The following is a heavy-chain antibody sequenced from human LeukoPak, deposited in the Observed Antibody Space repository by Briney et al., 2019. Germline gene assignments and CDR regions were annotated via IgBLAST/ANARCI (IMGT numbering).Heavy chain of an antibody. V-gene: IGHV5-51*01. Sequence: GESLKISCQGSGYSFTSYWIGWVRQMPGKGLEWMGIIYPGDSDTRYSPSFQGQVTISADKSVSTAYLQWSSLKASDTAMYYCARKAAAGTGYSDYWGQGTLVTVSS. CDR1: GYSFTSYW. D-gene: IGHD6-13*01. J-gene: IGHJ4*02. CDR2: IYPGDSDT. CDR3: ARKAAAGTGYSDY.